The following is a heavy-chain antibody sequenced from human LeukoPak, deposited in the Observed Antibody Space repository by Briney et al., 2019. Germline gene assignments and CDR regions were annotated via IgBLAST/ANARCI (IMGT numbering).Heavy chain of an antibody. CDR1: GGPLSSYY. CDR2: LYYSGNT. CDR3: GRRAYGDYPFDY. D-gene: IGHD4-17*01. Sequence: PSETLSLTCTVSGGPLSSYYWSWIRQPPGQGLEWIGYLYYSGNTNYNPSIKSRVTISVDTSKNQFSLKLTSVTAADTAVYYCGRRAYGDYPFDYWGQGTLVTVSS. V-gene: IGHV4-59*08. J-gene: IGHJ4*02.